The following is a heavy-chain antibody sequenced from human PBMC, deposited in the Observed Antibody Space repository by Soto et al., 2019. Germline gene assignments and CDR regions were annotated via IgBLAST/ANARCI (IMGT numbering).Heavy chain of an antibody. V-gene: IGHV1-46*01. CDR3: ARVGREDH. CDR1: GYTFTTYF. CDR2: INPNAGNA. Sequence: QVQLVQSGAEVKKPGASVKVSCKTSGYTFTTYFLHWVRHAPGQGLEWMAVINPNAGNASYAQRFQGRVTMTSDTSTSTVYMELSSLRSEDMAVYYCARVGREDHWGQGTQVTVSS. J-gene: IGHJ4*02.